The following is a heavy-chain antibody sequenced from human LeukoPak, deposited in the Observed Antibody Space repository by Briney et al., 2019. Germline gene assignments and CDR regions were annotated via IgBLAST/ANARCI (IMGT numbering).Heavy chain of an antibody. D-gene: IGHD2-8*01. J-gene: IGHJ6*03. V-gene: IGHV4-39*07. CDR1: GGSISSSSYY. CDR3: ARDLTIVLMEPSYMDV. Sequence: SETLSLTCTVSGGSISSSSYYWGWIRQPPGKGLEWIGSIYYSGSTYYNSSLKSRVTISVDTSKNQFSLKLSSVTAADTAVYYCARDLTIVLMEPSYMDVWGKGTTVTVSS. CDR2: IYYSGST.